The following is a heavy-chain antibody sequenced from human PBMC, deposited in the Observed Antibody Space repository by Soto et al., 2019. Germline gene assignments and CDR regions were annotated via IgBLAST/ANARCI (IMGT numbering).Heavy chain of an antibody. CDR3: ARMNYYDTSGYPFDY. CDR1: GGSISSSSYY. J-gene: IGHJ4*02. Sequence: SETLSLTCTVSGGSISSSSYYWGWIRQPPGKGLEWIGSIYYSGSTYYNPSLKSRVTISVDTSKNQFSLKLNSVTAADTAVYYCARMNYYDTSGYPFDYWGQGMMVTVSS. D-gene: IGHD3-22*01. CDR2: IYYSGST. V-gene: IGHV4-39*07.